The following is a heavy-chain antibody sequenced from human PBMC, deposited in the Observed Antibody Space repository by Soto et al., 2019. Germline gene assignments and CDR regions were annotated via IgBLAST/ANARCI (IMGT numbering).Heavy chain of an antibody. Sequence: ASVKVSCKASGSPFSGYYMHWVRQAPGQGPEWMGWVNPNNGETNYVQKFQGRVTMTGDMFISTGHLELTRLRSDDTAVYYCARRPMWQQQLVRDYGMDVWGQGTTVTVSS. V-gene: IGHV1-2*02. CDR1: GSPFSGYY. D-gene: IGHD6-13*01. J-gene: IGHJ6*02. CDR2: VNPNNGET. CDR3: ARRPMWQQQLVRDYGMDV.